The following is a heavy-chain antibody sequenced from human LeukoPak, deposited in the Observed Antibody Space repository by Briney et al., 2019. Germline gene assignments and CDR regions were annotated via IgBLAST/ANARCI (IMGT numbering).Heavy chain of an antibody. CDR1: GYTFTIYD. V-gene: IGHV1-8*01. CDR2: MNPNSGNT. CDR3: ARAYCSGGSCYSEYYYYYGMDV. D-gene: IGHD2-15*01. Sequence: ASVTVSFKASGYTFTIYDINWVRQATGQGLEWMGWMNPNSGNTGYAQKFQGRVTMTRNTSISTAYMELSSLRSEDTAVYYCARAYCSGGSCYSEYYYYYGMDVWGQGTTVTVSS. J-gene: IGHJ6*02.